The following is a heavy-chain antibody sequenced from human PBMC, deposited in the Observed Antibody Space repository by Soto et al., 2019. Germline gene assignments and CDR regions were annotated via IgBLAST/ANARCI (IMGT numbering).Heavy chain of an antibody. J-gene: IGHJ6*02. Sequence: SETLSLTCTVSGGSVSSSSYSWGWIRQPPGKGLEWIGTIYSSENTYYNPSLMSRVTISVDTSKNQFSLKLSSVTAADTAVYYCARLNGYCISTNCHGYYGMDVWGQGTTVTVSS. CDR1: GGSVSSSSYS. CDR3: ARLNGYCISTNCHGYYGMDV. CDR2: IYSSENT. D-gene: IGHD2-2*01. V-gene: IGHV4-39*01.